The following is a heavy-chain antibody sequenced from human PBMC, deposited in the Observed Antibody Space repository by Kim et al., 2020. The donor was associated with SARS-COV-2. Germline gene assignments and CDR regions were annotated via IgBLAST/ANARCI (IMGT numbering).Heavy chain of an antibody. CDR1: GGSISSSSYY. Sequence: SETLSLTCTVSGGSISSSSYYWGWIRQPPGKGLEWIGSIYYSGSTYYNPSLKSRVTISVDTSKNQFSLKLSSVTAADTAGYYCARLTTIWTAYWGQGTLVTVSS. V-gene: IGHV4-39*01. CDR3: ARLTTIWTAY. D-gene: IGHD3-3*01. J-gene: IGHJ4*02. CDR2: IYYSGST.